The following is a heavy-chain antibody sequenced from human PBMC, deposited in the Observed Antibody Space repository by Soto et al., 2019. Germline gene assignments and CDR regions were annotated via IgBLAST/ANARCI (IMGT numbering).Heavy chain of an antibody. V-gene: IGHV4-4*02. CDR2: IYHSGST. CDR3: ARVADTYSSSTSCTRTYYGMDV. Sequence: SETLSLTCAVSGGSISSSNWWSWVRQPPGNGLEWSDGIYHSGSTNSSPSLEGRVSISVDKSRCRFSLKRSSVTAADQAEYYCARVADTYSSSTSCTRTYYGMDVWGQGTTVPVYS. D-gene: IGHD2-2*01. J-gene: IGHJ6*02. CDR1: GGSISSSNW.